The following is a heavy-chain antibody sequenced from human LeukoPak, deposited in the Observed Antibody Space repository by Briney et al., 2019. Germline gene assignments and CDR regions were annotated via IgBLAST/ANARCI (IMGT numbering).Heavy chain of an antibody. CDR3: ARTGYSSKNPYFQH. V-gene: IGHV4-34*01. D-gene: IGHD6-13*01. J-gene: IGHJ1*01. CDR1: GGSFSAYY. Sequence: SETLSLTCAVYGGSFSAYYWSWIRQPPGKGLEWIGEINHSGSTNYNPSLKSRVTISVDTSKNQFSLKLSSVTAADTAVYYCARTGYSSKNPYFQHWGQGTLVTVSS. CDR2: INHSGST.